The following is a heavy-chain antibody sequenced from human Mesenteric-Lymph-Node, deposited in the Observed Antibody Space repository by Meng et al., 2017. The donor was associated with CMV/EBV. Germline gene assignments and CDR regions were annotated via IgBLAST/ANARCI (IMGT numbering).Heavy chain of an antibody. Sequence: GESLKISCAASGFTFNNYEMNWVRQAPGKGLEWVSYISSSGYTIYYADSVKGRFTISRDNAKNSLYLQMNSLTAEDTAVYYCARTMIRGDVDDYWGQGTLVTVSS. CDR2: ISSSGYTI. V-gene: IGHV3-48*03. CDR3: ARTMIRGDVDDY. CDR1: GFTFNNYE. J-gene: IGHJ4*02. D-gene: IGHD3-10*01.